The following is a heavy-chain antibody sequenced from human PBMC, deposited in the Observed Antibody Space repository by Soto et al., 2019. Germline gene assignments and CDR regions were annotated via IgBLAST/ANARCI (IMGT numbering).Heavy chain of an antibody. CDR2: ISYDGSNK. Sequence: GGSLRLSCAASGFTFSSYGMHWVRQAPGKGLEWVAVISYDGSNKYYADSVKGRFTISRDNSKNTLYLQMNSLRAEDTAVYYCAKDRLYQLLLKGLVDDGGQGTLVTVSS. D-gene: IGHD2-2*01. J-gene: IGHJ4*02. CDR3: AKDRLYQLLLKGLVDD. V-gene: IGHV3-30*18. CDR1: GFTFSSYG.